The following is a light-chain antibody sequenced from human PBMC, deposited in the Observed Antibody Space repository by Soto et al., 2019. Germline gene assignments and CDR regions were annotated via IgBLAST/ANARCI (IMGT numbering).Light chain of an antibody. CDR1: QSISNW. J-gene: IGKJ1*01. CDR3: QQYNTYSPTWT. V-gene: IGKV1-5*01. Sequence: DIQMTQSPSTLSASVGDRVTITCRASQSISNWLAWYQQKPGKAPKLLIYDASSLESGVPSRFSGSGSGTEFTLTISSLQRDDSATYYCQQYNTYSPTWTFGQGTKVDI. CDR2: DAS.